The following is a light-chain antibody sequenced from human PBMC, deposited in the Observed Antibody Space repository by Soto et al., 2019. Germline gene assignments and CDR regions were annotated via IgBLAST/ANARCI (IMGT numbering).Light chain of an antibody. CDR2: DAS. CDR3: QQYNTFWT. CDR1: QSISVW. Sequence: DIQMTQSPSTLSASVGDRVTITCRASQSISVWLAWDQQKPGKAPKLLIYDASSLESGVPSRFSGSGSGTEFTLTISSLQPDDFATFYCQQYNTFWTFGQGTKVEIK. V-gene: IGKV1-5*01. J-gene: IGKJ1*01.